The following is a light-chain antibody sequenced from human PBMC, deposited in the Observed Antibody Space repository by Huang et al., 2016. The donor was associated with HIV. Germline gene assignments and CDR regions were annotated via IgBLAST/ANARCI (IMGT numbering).Light chain of an antibody. J-gene: IGKJ4*01. V-gene: IGKV1-8*01. CDR1: QDIGSS. CDR3: QHSDGLSPLT. Sequence: AIRMTQSPSSLSASTGDRVTITCRASQDIGSSLAWYQQRPGKAPVLLIYEAATLQRGVPSRFTGSGSRTVFTLTIACLQVEDVATYFCQHSDGLSPLTFGGGTKVDIK. CDR2: EAA.